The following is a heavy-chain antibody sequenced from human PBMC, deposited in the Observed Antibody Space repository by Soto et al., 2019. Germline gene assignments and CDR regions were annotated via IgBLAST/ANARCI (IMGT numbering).Heavy chain of an antibody. CDR1: GYSLTTYW. V-gene: IGHV5-51*01. CDR2: IYPGDSDT. CDR3: ARQGSGWYNPLNY. Sequence: PXASPTTSRKGPGYSLTTYWLGPLRQMPGKGLEWMGTIYPGDSDTRYSPSFQGQVTISADKSISTAYLQWSSLKASDTAMYYCARQGSGWYNPLNYWGQGTQVTVSS. J-gene: IGHJ4*02. D-gene: IGHD6-19*01.